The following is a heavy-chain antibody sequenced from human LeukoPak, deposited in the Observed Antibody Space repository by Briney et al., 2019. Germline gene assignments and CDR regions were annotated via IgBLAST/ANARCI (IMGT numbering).Heavy chain of an antibody. J-gene: IGHJ4*02. V-gene: IGHV1-69*06. Sequence: GASVKVSCRASGGTFSSYAISWVRQAPGQGLEWMGGIIPIFGTANYAQKFQGRVTITADKSTSTAYMELSSLRSEDTAVYYCARDRTPYYYGSGSYSDFDYWGQGTLVTVSS. CDR2: IIPIFGTA. CDR1: GGTFSSYA. D-gene: IGHD3-10*01. CDR3: ARDRTPYYYGSGSYSDFDY.